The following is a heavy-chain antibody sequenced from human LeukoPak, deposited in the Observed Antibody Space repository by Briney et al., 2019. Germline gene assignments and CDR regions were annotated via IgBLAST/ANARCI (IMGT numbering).Heavy chain of an antibody. J-gene: IGHJ4*02. CDR1: GYTFTTYF. D-gene: IGHD3-10*01. CDR2: INPSGGGT. CDR3: ARGENSGLFDY. Sequence: ASVKVSCKASGYTFTTYFIHWVRQAPGQGLEWMGMINPSGGGTTYAQNFQGRVTMTRDTSTSTVYMDLSSLRSVDTALYYCARGENSGLFDYWGQGTLVTVSS. V-gene: IGHV1-46*01.